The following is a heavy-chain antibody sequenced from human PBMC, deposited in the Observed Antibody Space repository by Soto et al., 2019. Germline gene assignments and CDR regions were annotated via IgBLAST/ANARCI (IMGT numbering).Heavy chain of an antibody. CDR3: AKGVDTAMVLNYYYYGMEV. J-gene: IGHJ6*02. V-gene: IGHV3-53*01. D-gene: IGHD5-18*01. Sequence: PGGSLRLSCAASGFTVSSNYMSWVRQAPGKGLEWVSVIYSGGSTYYADSVKGRFTISRDNSKNTLYLQMNSLRAEDTAVYYCAKGVDTAMVLNYYYYGMEVWGQGTTVTVSS. CDR2: IYSGGST. CDR1: GFTVSSNY.